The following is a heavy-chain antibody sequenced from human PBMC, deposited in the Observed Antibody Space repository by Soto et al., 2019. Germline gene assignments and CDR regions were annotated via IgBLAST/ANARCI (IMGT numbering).Heavy chain of an antibody. Sequence: GGSLRLSCAASGFTFSSYAMSWVRQAPGKGLEWVSAISGSGGSTYYADSVKGRFTISRDNSKNTLYLQMNSLRAEDTAVYYCAKNSGWFGELYQPYNWFDPWGQGTLVTVSS. V-gene: IGHV3-23*01. D-gene: IGHD3-10*01. CDR3: AKNSGWFGELYQPYNWFDP. CDR2: ISGSGGST. J-gene: IGHJ5*02. CDR1: GFTFSSYA.